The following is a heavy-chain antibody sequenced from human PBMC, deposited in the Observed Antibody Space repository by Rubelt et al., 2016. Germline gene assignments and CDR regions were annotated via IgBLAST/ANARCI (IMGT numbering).Heavy chain of an antibody. CDR2: INHSGRT. Sequence: QVQLQQWGAGLLKPSETLSLTCAVYGGSFSGYYWSWIRQPPGKGLEWIGEINHSGRTNYNPSLKSRVTISVDTSKNHFSLNLSSVTAADTAVYYCARAAYSSGWYYFDYWGQGTLVTVSS. CDR1: GGSFSGYY. J-gene: IGHJ4*02. CDR3: ARAAYSSGWYYFDY. V-gene: IGHV4-34*01. D-gene: IGHD6-19*01.